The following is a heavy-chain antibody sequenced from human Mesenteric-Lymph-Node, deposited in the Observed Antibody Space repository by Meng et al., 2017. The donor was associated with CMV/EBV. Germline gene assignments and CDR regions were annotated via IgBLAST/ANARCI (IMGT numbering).Heavy chain of an antibody. CDR3: APGGSYHAEYFQH. D-gene: IGHD1-26*01. Sequence: GESLKISCAASGFTFSSYSMNWVRQAPGKGLEWVSSISSSSTYIYYADSVRGRFTISRDNAKNSLYLQMNSLRAEDTAVYYCAPGGSYHAEYFQHWGQGTLVTVSS. V-gene: IGHV3-21*01. CDR2: ISSSSTYI. CDR1: GFTFSSYS. J-gene: IGHJ1*01.